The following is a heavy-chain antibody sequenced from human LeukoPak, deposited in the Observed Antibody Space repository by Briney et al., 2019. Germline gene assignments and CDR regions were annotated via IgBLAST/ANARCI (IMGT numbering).Heavy chain of an antibody. V-gene: IGHV1-18*01. D-gene: IGHD2-15*01. Sequence: AASVKVSCKASGYTFTSYGISWVRQAPGQGLEWMGWISAYNGNTNYAQKLQGRVTMTTDTSTSTAYMELRSLRSDDTAVYYCARAERKLLLASSYGMDVWGQGATVTVSS. CDR2: ISAYNGNT. J-gene: IGHJ6*02. CDR3: ARAERKLLLASSYGMDV. CDR1: GYTFTSYG.